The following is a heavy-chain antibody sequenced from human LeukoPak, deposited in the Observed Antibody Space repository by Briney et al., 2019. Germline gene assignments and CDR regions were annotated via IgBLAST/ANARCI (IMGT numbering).Heavy chain of an antibody. J-gene: IGHJ4*02. D-gene: IGHD1-7*01. Sequence: GGSLRLSCAASGFTFGSCAMSWVRQAPGKGLEWVSTVSGGGGTTYYADSVKGRFTISRDNAKNLLFLQMNSLRAEDTAVYYCARMNYVSTGWGAPFDYWGQGTLVTVSS. CDR2: VSGGGGTT. CDR1: GFTFGSCA. V-gene: IGHV3-23*01. CDR3: ARMNYVSTGWGAPFDY.